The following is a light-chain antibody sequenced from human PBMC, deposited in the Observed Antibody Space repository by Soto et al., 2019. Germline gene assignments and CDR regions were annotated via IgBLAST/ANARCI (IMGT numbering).Light chain of an antibody. CDR2: LNS. CDR1: SSSIERNT. Sequence: QSVLTQPPSASGTPGQRVTISCSGNSSSIERNTVSWYQQLPGMAPKLLIYLNSRRPSGVPDRFSGSKSGTSASLAISGLLSEEEAEYYCATWDDSLNLLYVFGTGTKLTVL. V-gene: IGLV1-44*01. CDR3: ATWDDSLNLLYV. J-gene: IGLJ1*01.